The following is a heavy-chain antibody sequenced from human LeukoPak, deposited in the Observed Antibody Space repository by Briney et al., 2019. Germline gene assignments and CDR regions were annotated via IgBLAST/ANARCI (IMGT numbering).Heavy chain of an antibody. CDR1: GFTFSSYA. J-gene: IGHJ4*02. CDR2: ISGSGGST. V-gene: IGHV3-23*01. Sequence: GGSLRLSCVPSGFTFSSYAMSWVRQAPGKGLEWVSAISGSGGSTYYADSVKGRFTISRDNAKNSLYLQMNSLRAEDTAVYYCAREIGPIQLHLWGSAFDYWGQGTLVTVSS. D-gene: IGHD5-18*01. CDR3: AREIGPIQLHLWGSAFDY.